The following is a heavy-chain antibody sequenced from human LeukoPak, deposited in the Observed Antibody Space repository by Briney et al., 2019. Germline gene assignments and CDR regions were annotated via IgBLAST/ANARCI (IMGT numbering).Heavy chain of an antibody. Sequence: SGGSLRLSCAASGFTFSSYWMSWVRQAPGKGLEWVANIKQDGSEKYYVDSVKGRFTISRDNAKNSLYLQMNSLRAEDTAVYYCARARYCSGGSCALDYWGQGTLVTVSS. D-gene: IGHD2-15*01. J-gene: IGHJ4*02. CDR1: GFTFSSYW. CDR3: ARARYCSGGSCALDY. CDR2: IKQDGSEK. V-gene: IGHV3-7*01.